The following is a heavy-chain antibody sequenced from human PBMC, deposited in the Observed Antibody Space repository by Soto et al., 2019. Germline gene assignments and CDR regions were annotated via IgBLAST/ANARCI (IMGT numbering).Heavy chain of an antibody. D-gene: IGHD3-22*01. CDR3: ARGDFDSSANYYAGWFDP. CDR1: GYTFPAYY. Sequence: QVQRVQSGAEGKKPGASVKVSCKASGYTFPAYYMHWLRQAPGQGLEWMGWINPNSGGTKYAQKFQGRVTMTNDTSISTAYMELSRLGSDDTAVYYCARGDFDSSANYYAGWFDPWGQGTLVTVSS. J-gene: IGHJ5*02. CDR2: INPNSGGT. V-gene: IGHV1-2*02.